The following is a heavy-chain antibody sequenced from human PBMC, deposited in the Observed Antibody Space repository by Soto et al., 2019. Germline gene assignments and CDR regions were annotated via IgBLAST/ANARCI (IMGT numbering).Heavy chain of an antibody. V-gene: IGHV1-69*13. J-gene: IGHJ5*02. D-gene: IGHD6-6*01. CDR2: IIPTFGTA. CDR1: GGTFSSYA. Sequence: WASVKVSCKASGGTFSSYAISWVRQAPGQGLEWMGGIIPTFGTANYAQKFQGRVTITADESTSTAYMELSSLRSEDTAVYYCARDVGIAARPYGWFDPWGQGTLVTVS. CDR3: ARDVGIAARPYGWFDP.